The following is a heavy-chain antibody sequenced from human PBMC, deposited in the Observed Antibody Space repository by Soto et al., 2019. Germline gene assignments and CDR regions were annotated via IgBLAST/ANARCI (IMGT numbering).Heavy chain of an antibody. CDR2: IKSKTDGGTT. V-gene: IGHV3-15*01. Sequence: GGSLRLSCAASGFTFSNAWMSWVRQAPGKGLEWVGRIKSKTDGGTTDYAAPVKGRFTISRDDSKNTRYLQMNSLKTAATAVFYCYTDRDGSAGAFDIWGQGTMVTVSS. CDR3: YTDRDGSAGAFDI. CDR1: GFTFSNAW. J-gene: IGHJ3*02.